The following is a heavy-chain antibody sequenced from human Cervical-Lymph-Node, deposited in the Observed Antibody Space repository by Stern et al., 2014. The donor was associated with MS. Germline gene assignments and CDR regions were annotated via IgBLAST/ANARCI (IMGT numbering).Heavy chain of an antibody. V-gene: IGHV3-49*03. Sequence: EMQLVESGGGLVQPGRSLRLSCTASGFTFGDYAMSWFRQAPGKGLEWLGFIRNKAYGETTQYAASVKDRFAISRDDSRSVAYLLMNSLKTEDTAIYYCSKYSGRLEHNSWGQGTLVTVSS. CDR1: GFTFGDYA. D-gene: IGHD1-26*01. J-gene: IGHJ4*02. CDR2: IRNKAYGETT. CDR3: SKYSGRLEHNS.